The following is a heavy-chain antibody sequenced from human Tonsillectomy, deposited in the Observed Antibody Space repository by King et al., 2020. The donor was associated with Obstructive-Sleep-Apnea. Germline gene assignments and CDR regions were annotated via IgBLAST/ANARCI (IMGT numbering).Heavy chain of an antibody. V-gene: IGHV4-59*08. D-gene: IGHD7-27*01. Sequence: VQLQESGPGLVKPSETLSLTCTVSGGSISTYYWSWIRQPPGKGLEWIGYISYSGSTNYNPSLKSRVTISVDTSKNQFSLKLSSVTAADTAVYYWARHGQDWGWGDYWGQGTLVTVSS. CDR3: ARHGQDWGWGDY. J-gene: IGHJ4*02. CDR2: ISYSGST. CDR1: GGSISTYY.